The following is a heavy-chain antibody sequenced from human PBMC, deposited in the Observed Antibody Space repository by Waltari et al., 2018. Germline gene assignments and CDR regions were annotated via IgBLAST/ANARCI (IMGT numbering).Heavy chain of an antibody. V-gene: IGHV3-33*01. CDR2: MWYDGSDK. Sequence: QVQLVESGGGLVQPGRSLRLSCTASGFTFSDFGIHWVRQAPGKGLEWVATMWYDGSDKDYADSVKGRFTISRDDSQNTLYLQMNSLRVEDTAVYYCTRDRSSSSWDVWFDPWGQGTLVTVSS. CDR3: TRDRSSSSWDVWFDP. CDR1: GFTFSDFG. D-gene: IGHD6-13*01. J-gene: IGHJ5*02.